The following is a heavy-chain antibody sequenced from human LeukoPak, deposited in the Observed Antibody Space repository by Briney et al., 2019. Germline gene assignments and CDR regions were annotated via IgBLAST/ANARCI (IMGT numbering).Heavy chain of an antibody. J-gene: IGHJ4*02. CDR3: AREGLNWGIDY. V-gene: IGHV3-30*03. Sequence: GGSLRLSCAASGFTFSSYGMHWVRQAPGKGLEWVAVISYDGSNKYYADSVKGRFTISRDNSKNTLYLQMNSLRAEDTAVYYCAREGLNWGIDYWGQGTLVTVSS. D-gene: IGHD7-27*01. CDR2: ISYDGSNK. CDR1: GFTFSSYG.